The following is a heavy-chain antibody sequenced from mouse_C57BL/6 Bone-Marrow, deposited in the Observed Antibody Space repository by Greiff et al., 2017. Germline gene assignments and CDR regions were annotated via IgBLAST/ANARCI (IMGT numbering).Heavy chain of an antibody. CDR2: IDPENGDT. CDR3: TPPITTVVATDWYFDV. V-gene: IGHV14-4*01. J-gene: IGHJ1*03. CDR1: GFNIKDDY. D-gene: IGHD1-1*01. Sequence: VQLKESGAELVRPGASVKLSCTASGFNIKDDYMHWVKQRPEQGLEWIGWIDPENGDTEYASKFPGKATITADTSSNTAYLQLSSLTSEDTAVYYCTPPITTVVATDWYFDVWGTGTTVTVSS.